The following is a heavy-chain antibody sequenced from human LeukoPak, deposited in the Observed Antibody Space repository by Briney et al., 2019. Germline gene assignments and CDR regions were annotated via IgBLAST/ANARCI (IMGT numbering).Heavy chain of an antibody. CDR2: IYSGGST. V-gene: IGHV3-53*01. CDR1: GFTFSSYA. CDR3: AKSLYDYVWGSYRCDY. D-gene: IGHD3-16*02. Sequence: GGSLRLSCAASGFTFSSYAMSWVRQAPGKGLEWVSVIYSGGSTYYADSVKGRFTISRDNSKNTLYLQMNSLRAEDTAVYYCAKSLYDYVWGSYRCDYWGQGTLVTVSS. J-gene: IGHJ4*02.